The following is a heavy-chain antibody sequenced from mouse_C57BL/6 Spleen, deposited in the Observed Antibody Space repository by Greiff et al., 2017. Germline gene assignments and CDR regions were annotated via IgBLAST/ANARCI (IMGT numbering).Heavy chain of an antibody. J-gene: IGHJ1*03. CDR3: ARDPDYYGSSYGYIDV. Sequence: EVKLVVSGGGLVKPGGSLILSCVASGFTFSSYAMSWVRQTPEKRLEWVATISDGGSYTYFPDNVKGRFTISRDNAKNNLYLQMSRLKSEDTAMYYCARDPDYYGSSYGYIDVWGTETTGTVSS. CDR1: GFTFSSYA. V-gene: IGHV5-4*03. D-gene: IGHD1-1*01. CDR2: ISDGGSYT.